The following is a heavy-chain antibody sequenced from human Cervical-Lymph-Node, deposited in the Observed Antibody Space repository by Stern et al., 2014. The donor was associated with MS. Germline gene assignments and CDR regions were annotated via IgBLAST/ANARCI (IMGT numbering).Heavy chain of an antibody. V-gene: IGHV3-21*01. Sequence: EVQLVESGGGLVKPGGSLRLSCEASGFTFSSYSMTWVRQAPGKGMEWVASISSGGSYIYYADSLKGRFTISRDNAKNSLYLQMNSLRAEDTAVYYCARGRGGNYRYYFDYWGQGTLVTVSS. J-gene: IGHJ4*02. CDR3: ARGRGGNYRYYFDY. CDR1: GFTFSSYS. D-gene: IGHD4-23*01. CDR2: ISSGGSYI.